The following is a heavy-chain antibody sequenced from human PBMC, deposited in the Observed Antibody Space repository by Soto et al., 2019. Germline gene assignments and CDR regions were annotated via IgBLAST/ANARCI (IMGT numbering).Heavy chain of an antibody. CDR3: AKLGSSWYKSPCDY. D-gene: IGHD6-13*01. CDR2: ISGSGGST. J-gene: IGHJ4*02. Sequence: PGGSLRLSCAASGFTFSSYAMSWVRQAPGKGLEWVSAISGSGGSTYYADSVKGRFTISRDNSKNTLYLQMNSLRAEDTAVYYCAKLGSSWYKSPCDYWGQGTLVTVSS. CDR1: GFTFSSYA. V-gene: IGHV3-23*01.